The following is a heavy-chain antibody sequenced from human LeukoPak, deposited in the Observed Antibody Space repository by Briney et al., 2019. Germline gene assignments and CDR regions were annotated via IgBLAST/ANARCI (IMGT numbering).Heavy chain of an antibody. CDR2: TYYSGST. Sequence: PLETLSLTCTVSGASVSGKFWSWIRHSPGNGLEWIGLTYYSGSTKFNPSLKSRVAMSVDPSNNQFSLSLNSVTTTDTAVYFCVGGGDWLPEYWGRGTQVIVSS. CDR1: GASVSGKF. D-gene: IGHD3/OR15-3a*01. CDR3: VGGGDWLPEY. V-gene: IGHV4-59*02. J-gene: IGHJ4*01.